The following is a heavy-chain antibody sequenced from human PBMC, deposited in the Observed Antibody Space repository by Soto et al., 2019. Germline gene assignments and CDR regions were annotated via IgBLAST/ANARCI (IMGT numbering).Heavy chain of an antibody. V-gene: IGHV4-4*07. CDR3: ARGRYSYGYDHHYGMGV. D-gene: IGHD5-18*01. Sequence: SETMSLTCTVSGGSISSYYWSWIRQPAGKGLEWIGRIYTSGSTNYNPSLKSRVTMSVDTSKNQFYLKLSSVTAADTAVYYCARGRYSYGYDHHYGMGVSGQGTTVTVSS. CDR2: IYTSGST. J-gene: IGHJ6*02. CDR1: GGSISSYY.